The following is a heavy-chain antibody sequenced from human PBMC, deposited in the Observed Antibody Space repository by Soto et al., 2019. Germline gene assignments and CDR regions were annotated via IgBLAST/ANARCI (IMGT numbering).Heavy chain of an antibody. CDR1: VGSISPYY. V-gene: IGHV4-59*01. CDR2: IYYSGRT. D-gene: IGHD4-17*01. J-gene: IGHJ6*02. Sequence: VGSISPYYWSWIRQPPGKGLEWIGFIYYSGRTSYNPSLKSRVTISVDTSKNQFSLNLSSVTAADTAVYYCARDLRFQGHDYADYLGYGMDVWGQGTTVTVSS. CDR3: ARDLRFQGHDYADYLGYGMDV.